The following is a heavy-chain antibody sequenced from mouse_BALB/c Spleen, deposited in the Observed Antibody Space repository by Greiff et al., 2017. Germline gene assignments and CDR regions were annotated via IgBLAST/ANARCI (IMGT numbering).Heavy chain of an antibody. CDR1: GFNIKDTY. D-gene: IGHD2-14*01. CDR2: IDPANGNT. J-gene: IGHJ1*01. V-gene: IGHV14-3*02. CDR3: ARNYRYDWYCDV. Sequence: EVQLQQSGAELVKPGASVKLSCTASGFNIKDTYMHWVKQRPEQGLEWIGRIDPANGNTKYDPKFQGKATITADTSSNTAYLQLSSLTSEDTAVYYCARNYRYDWYCDVGGAGTTVTVSS.